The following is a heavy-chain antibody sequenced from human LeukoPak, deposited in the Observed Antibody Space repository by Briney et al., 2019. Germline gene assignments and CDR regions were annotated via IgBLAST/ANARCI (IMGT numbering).Heavy chain of an antibody. CDR1: GFTFSSYA. J-gene: IGHJ4*02. CDR2: ISGSGGST. CDR3: AKGPRDYYDSSGYYGMYYFDY. D-gene: IGHD3-22*01. V-gene: IGHV3-23*01. Sequence: GGSLRLPCAASGFTFSSYAMSWVRQAPGKGLEWVSGISGSGGSTYYADSVKGRFTISRDNSKNTLYLQMNSMRAEDTAVYYCAKGPRDYYDSSGYYGMYYFDYWGQGTLVTVSS.